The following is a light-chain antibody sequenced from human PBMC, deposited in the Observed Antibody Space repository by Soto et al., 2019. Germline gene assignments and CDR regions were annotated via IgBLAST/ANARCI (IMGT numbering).Light chain of an antibody. V-gene: IGKV1-5*01. CDR2: HAS. CDR1: QSISKW. J-gene: IGKJ4*01. CDR3: HQYYSYTLT. Sequence: DIQMTQSPSTLPASVGDRVTITWGASQSISKWLAWYQQKPGTAPKLLIYHASTLESGVPSRLRGSGYGTELTITISSMKHDDFETYYCHQYYSYTLTFGGGTKVDIK.